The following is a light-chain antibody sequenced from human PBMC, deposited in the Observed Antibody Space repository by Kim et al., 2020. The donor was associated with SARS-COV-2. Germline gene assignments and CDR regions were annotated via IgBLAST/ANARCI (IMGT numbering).Light chain of an antibody. CDR1: QTVRRSL. Sequence: EIVLTQSPGTLSLSPGDSATLPCRASQTVRRSLLAWYQQIPGLAPRLLIFAASTRATGIPDRFSGSGSGTDFTLTISRLQPEDFAMYYCQQYGSSPYTFGQGTKLEI. V-gene: IGKV3-20*01. CDR3: QQYGSSPYT. J-gene: IGKJ2*01. CDR2: AAS.